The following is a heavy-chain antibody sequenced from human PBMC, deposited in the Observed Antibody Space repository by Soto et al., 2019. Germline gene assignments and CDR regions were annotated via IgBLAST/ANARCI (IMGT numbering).Heavy chain of an antibody. CDR1: GFPFSNYW. D-gene: IGHD3-10*01. Sequence: EVQLVESGGGLVQPGGSLRLSCAASGFPFSNYWMHWVRQAPGKGLVWVSRINSDASSTSYADCEKGRFTISRDNVKNTLNLQINTLRTEDTAVYYCARAVDGSGSYSFDYWGQGTLVTVSS. CDR3: ARAVDGSGSYSFDY. CDR2: INSDASST. J-gene: IGHJ4*02. V-gene: IGHV3-74*01.